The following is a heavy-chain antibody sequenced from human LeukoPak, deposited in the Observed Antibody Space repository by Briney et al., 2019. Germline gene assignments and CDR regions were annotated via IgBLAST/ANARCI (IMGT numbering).Heavy chain of an antibody. CDR3: ARDDPRWGTSGDY. D-gene: IGHD7-27*01. CDR2: ISSSSTYI. J-gene: IGHJ4*02. CDR1: GFAFSAYT. Sequence: GGSLRLSCVASGFAFSAYTMNWVRQAPGKGLEWVSFISSSSTYIYYADSLKGRFTISRDNAKNSLYLQMNSLRAEDTAVYYCARDDPRWGTSGDYWGQGTLVTVSS. V-gene: IGHV3-21*01.